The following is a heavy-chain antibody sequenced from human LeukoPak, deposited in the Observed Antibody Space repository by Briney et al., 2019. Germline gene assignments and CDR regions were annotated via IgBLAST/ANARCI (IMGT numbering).Heavy chain of an antibody. CDR2: INDSEST. J-gene: IGHJ1*01. V-gene: IGHV4-34*01. CDR3: ARGAPGGSGRYFQH. D-gene: IGHD3-10*01. CDR1: GGSFSGYY. Sequence: PSETLSLTCAVYGGSFSGYYWSWIRQPPGKGLEWIGEINDSESTNYNPSLKSRVTTSVDTSKNQFSLKLSSVTAADTAVYYCARGAPGGSGRYFQHWGQGTLVTVSS.